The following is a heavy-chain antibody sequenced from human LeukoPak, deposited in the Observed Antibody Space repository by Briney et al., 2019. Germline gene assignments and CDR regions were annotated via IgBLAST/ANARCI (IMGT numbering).Heavy chain of an antibody. CDR3: ARGSGSTYYYYYYYMDV. V-gene: IGHV4-30-4*08. J-gene: IGHJ6*03. CDR1: GGSISRGDYY. Sequence: KASETLSLTCTVSGGSISRGDYYWRWIRQPPGKGLEWIGYIYYSGSTYYNPSLKSRVTISVDTSKNQFSLKLSSVTAADTAVYYCARGSGSTYYYYYYYMDVWGKGTTVTVSS. CDR2: IYYSGST. D-gene: IGHD1-26*01.